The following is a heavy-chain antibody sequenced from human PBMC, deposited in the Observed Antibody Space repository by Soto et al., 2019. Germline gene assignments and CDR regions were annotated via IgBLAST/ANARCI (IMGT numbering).Heavy chain of an antibody. Sequence: QVQLQESGPGLVEPSQTLSLTCSVSGDSISSGGYYWSWIRQHPGKGLEWIGYMSSSGSTYYNPSRTSRLTISIDASKNQFSLKLSSVTAADTAVDYCAREYSYGHDYWGQGTRVTVSS. J-gene: IGHJ4*02. D-gene: IGHD5-18*01. CDR3: AREYSYGHDY. V-gene: IGHV4-31*02. CDR1: GDSISSGGYY. CDR2: MSSSGST.